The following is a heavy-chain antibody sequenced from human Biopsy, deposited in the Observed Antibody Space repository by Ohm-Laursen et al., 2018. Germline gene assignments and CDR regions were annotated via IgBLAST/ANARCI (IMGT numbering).Heavy chain of an antibody. CDR1: GDSLSSGPDN. V-gene: IGHV4-61*01. J-gene: IGHJ4*02. CDR2: IYSGGNT. D-gene: IGHD6-19*01. Sequence: SETLSLTCTVSGDSLSSGPDNWSWIRQPPGQGLEYIGFIYSGGNTNYNPSLQNRVTMSVDTSKNQFSLKLSSVIAADTAVYYCARGRRTSGWPYFDNWGQGTLVIVSS. CDR3: ARGRRTSGWPYFDN.